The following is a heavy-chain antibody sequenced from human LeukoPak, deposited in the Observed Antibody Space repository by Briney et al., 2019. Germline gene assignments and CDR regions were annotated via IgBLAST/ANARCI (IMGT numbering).Heavy chain of an antibody. D-gene: IGHD6-13*01. CDR3: ARDRGYSSSWPNWFDP. CDR1: GYSISSGYF. Sequence: PSETLSLTCTVSGYSISSGYFWGWIRQTPGKGLEWIGYIYYSGSTNYNPSLKSRVTISVDTSKNQFSLKLSSVTAADTAVYYCARDRGYSSSWPNWFDPWGQGTLVTVSS. CDR2: IYYSGST. V-gene: IGHV4-61*01. J-gene: IGHJ5*02.